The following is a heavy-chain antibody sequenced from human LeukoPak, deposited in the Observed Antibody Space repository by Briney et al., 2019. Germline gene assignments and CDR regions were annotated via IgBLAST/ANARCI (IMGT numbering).Heavy chain of an antibody. CDR3: ERIWYFGYNNWRYFDY. CDR2: IDPDGSET. V-gene: IGHV3-7*01. J-gene: IGHJ4*02. D-gene: IGHD1-20*01. Sequence: PGGSLRLSCAASGFTFSNFWMSWVRQAPGKGLEWVANIDPDGSETQYVGSVKGRFTASRDNAKNSLYLQMNSLRAEDTAIYYCERIWYFGYNNWRYFDYWGQGTLVTVSS. CDR1: GFTFSNFW.